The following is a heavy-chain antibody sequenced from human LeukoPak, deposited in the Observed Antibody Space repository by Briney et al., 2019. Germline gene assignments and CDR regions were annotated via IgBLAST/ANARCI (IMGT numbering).Heavy chain of an antibody. D-gene: IGHD3-22*01. J-gene: IGHJ6*02. V-gene: IGHV1-18*01. CDR1: GYTFTSYG. Sequence: ASVKVSCKASGYTFTSYGISWVRQAPGQGLEWMGWISAYNGNTNYAQKFQGRVTMTRDTSISTAYMELSRLRSDDTAVYYCAREVVVMPYYYYGMDVWGQGTTVTVSS. CDR3: AREVVVMPYYYYGMDV. CDR2: ISAYNGNT.